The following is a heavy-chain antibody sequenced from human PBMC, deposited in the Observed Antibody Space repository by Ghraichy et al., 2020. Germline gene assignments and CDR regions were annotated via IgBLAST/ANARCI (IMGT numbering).Heavy chain of an antibody. Sequence: GESLNISCAATGFTFSSYTMNWVRQAPGKGLEWVSSISSTNDYIYYIDAVRGRFTISRDNVKRSLILQMNSLRPEDTAVYYCARDKAMGHNFWGDAFDLWGQGTQVTVSS. CDR3: ARDKAMGHNFWGDAFDL. V-gene: IGHV3-21*01. J-gene: IGHJ3*01. D-gene: IGHD3-16*01. CDR2: ISSTNDYI. CDR1: GFTFSSYT.